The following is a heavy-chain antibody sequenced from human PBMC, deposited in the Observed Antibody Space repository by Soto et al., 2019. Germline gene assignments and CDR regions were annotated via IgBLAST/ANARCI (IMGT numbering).Heavy chain of an antibody. V-gene: IGHV4-34*01. D-gene: IGHD2-15*01. CDR1: GGSFSGYY. CDR3: ARGRRTQGVVVVAATRWWFDP. CDR2: INHSGST. J-gene: IGHJ5*02. Sequence: QVQLQQWGAGLLKPSETLSLTCAVYGGSFSGYYWSWIRQPPGKGLEWSGEINHSGSTNYNPSLNSRVTISVDTSKNQFSLKLSSVTAADTAVYYCARGRRTQGVVVVAATRWWFDPWGQGPLVTVSS.